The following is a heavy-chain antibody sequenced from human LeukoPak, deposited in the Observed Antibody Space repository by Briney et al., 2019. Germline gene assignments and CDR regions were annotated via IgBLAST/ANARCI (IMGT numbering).Heavy chain of an antibody. V-gene: IGHV3-48*01. D-gene: IGHD4-17*01. CDR3: ARDRYGDRYYYYYMDV. CDR1: GFTFSSYS. Sequence: SGGSLRFSCAASGFTFSSYSMNWVRQAPGKGLEWVSYISSSSTIYYADSVKGRFTISRDNAKNSLYLQMNSLRAADTAVYYCARDRYGDRYYYYYMDVWGKGTTVTVSS. J-gene: IGHJ6*03. CDR2: ISSSSTI.